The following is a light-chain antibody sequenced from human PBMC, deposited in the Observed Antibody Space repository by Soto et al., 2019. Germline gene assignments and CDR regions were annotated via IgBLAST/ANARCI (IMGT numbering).Light chain of an antibody. CDR3: QQFHSYPLT. J-gene: IGKJ4*01. CDR1: ETVAGSY. V-gene: IGKV3-20*01. CDR2: GAS. Sequence: EIVLTQSPGTLSLSPGERATLSCRASETVAGSYLAWYQQKPGQAPRLLIHGASTRATGIADRFSGSGSGTDFTLTISRLEPEDFATYYCQQFHSYPLTFGGGTKVEIK.